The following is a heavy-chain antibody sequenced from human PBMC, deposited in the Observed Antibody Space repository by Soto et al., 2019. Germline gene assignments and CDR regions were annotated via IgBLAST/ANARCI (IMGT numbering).Heavy chain of an antibody. CDR3: ARGYCSGGSCYSPFDP. Sequence: QVQLVQSGAEVKKPGSSVKVSCKASGGTFSSYAISWVRQAPGQGLEWMGGIIPIFGTTNYAQKFQGRVTITADESTSTAYMELSSLRSEDTAVYYCARGYCSGGSCYSPFDPWGQGTLVTVSS. CDR1: GGTFSSYA. CDR2: IIPIFGTT. V-gene: IGHV1-69*01. D-gene: IGHD2-15*01. J-gene: IGHJ5*02.